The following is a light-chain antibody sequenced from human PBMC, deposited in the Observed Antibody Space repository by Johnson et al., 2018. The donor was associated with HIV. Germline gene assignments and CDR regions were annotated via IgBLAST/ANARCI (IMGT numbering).Light chain of an antibody. Sequence: QSVLTQPPSVSAAPGQTVTISCSGSSSNIGSNYVSWYQQLPGTAPKLLIYYSDKRPSGIPDRFSGSNSGTSATLGITGLQTGAEADYYSGTGDSRLSAGVFCSATKVTV. CDR1: SSNIGSNY. V-gene: IGLV1-51*01. J-gene: IGLJ1*01. CDR2: YSD. CDR3: GTGDSRLSAGV.